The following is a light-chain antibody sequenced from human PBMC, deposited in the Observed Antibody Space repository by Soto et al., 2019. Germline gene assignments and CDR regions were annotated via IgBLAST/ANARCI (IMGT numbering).Light chain of an antibody. Sequence: IQITQSPSSLSASVGDRVTITCRASQGISNYLAWYQQKPGKVPKLLIYAASTLQSGVPSRFSGSGSGTDFTLTISSLQAEDVSTYYCQEYDSAIFTFGPGTKLDLK. V-gene: IGKV1-27*01. CDR3: QEYDSAIFT. CDR2: AAS. J-gene: IGKJ3*01. CDR1: QGISNY.